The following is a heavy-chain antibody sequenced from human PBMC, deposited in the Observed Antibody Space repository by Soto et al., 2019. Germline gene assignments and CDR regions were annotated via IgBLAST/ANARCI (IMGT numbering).Heavy chain of an antibody. CDR1: WGTFSDYA. Sequence: SLRLSCAASWGTFSDYAMRWVRKATGKGLEWVAHISYGGSNEHYTDSVKGRFTISRDNSKNMVFLHMNSLRPEDTAVYHCAKDTYFRDSSGYYVLDYWGQRTLVTVSS. CDR3: AKDTYFRDSSGYYVLDY. D-gene: IGHD3-22*01. CDR2: ISYGGSNE. V-gene: IGHV3-30*18. J-gene: IGHJ4*02.